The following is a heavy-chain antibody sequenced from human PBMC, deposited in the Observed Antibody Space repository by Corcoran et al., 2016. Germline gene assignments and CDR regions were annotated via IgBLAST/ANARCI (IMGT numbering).Heavy chain of an antibody. J-gene: IGHJ4*02. CDR2: IRSKVYGGTT. D-gene: IGHD3-10*01. CDR3: NRYGSGSPPKGYFDY. V-gene: IGHV3-49*03. Sequence: EVQLVESGGGLVQPGRSLRLSCTASGFTFGDYAMRWFRQAPGKGLEWVGFIRSKVYGGTTEYAASVKGRFTISRDDSKSIAYLQMNSLKTEDTAVYYCNRYGSGSPPKGYFDYWGQGTLVTVSS. CDR1: GFTFGDYA.